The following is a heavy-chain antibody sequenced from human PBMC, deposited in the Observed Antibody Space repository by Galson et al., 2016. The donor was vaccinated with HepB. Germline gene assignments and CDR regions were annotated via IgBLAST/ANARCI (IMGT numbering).Heavy chain of an antibody. D-gene: IGHD5-12*01. J-gene: IGHJ6*02. CDR2: IYSDGST. V-gene: IGHV3-53*01. Sequence: SLRLSCAASGFTISSHYMSWVRQAPGKGLEWVSTIYSDGSTYYADSVKGRFTISRDNSKNTLYLQMNSLRAKDTALYYCARGRGYSGYASYYGMDVWGQGTTVTVSS. CDR1: GFTISSHY. CDR3: ARGRGYSGYASYYGMDV.